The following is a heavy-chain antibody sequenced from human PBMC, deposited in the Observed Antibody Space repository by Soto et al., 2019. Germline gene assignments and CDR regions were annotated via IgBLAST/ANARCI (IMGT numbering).Heavy chain of an antibody. V-gene: IGHV3-30*18. D-gene: IGHD6-6*01. CDR2: ISYDGSNK. CDR3: AKAGYSSSSYGAYYYGMDV. Sequence: QVQLVESGGGVVQPGRSLRLSCAASGFTFSSYGMHWVRQAPGKGLEWVAVISYDGSNKYYADSVKGRFTISRDNSKNTLYLQRNSLRAEDTAVYYCAKAGYSSSSYGAYYYGMDVWGQGTTVTVSS. J-gene: IGHJ6*02. CDR1: GFTFSSYG.